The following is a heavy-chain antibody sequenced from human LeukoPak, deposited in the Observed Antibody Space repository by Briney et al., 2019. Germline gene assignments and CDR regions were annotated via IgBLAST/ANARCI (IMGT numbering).Heavy chain of an antibody. CDR3: ARSHLPGYSSSWYGSNWFDP. CDR2: INPNSGGT. J-gene: IGHJ5*02. V-gene: IGHV1-2*02. D-gene: IGHD6-13*01. Sequence: ASVKVSCKASGYTFTAYYIHWVRQAPGQGLEWMGWINPNSGGTHFAQKFQGRVTMTRDTSISTAYMELSRLRSDDTAVYYCARSHLPGYSSSWYGSNWFDPWGQGTLVTVSS. CDR1: GYTFTAYY.